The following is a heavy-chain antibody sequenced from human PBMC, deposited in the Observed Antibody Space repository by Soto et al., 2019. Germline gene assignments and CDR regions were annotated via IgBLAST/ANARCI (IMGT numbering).Heavy chain of an antibody. V-gene: IGHV2-5*01. CDR1: GFSLSANAVG. D-gene: IGHD6-19*01. J-gene: IGHJ4*02. CDR3: AHGSGWLFDF. Sequence: QITLKESGPTLVTPTQTLTLTCTFSGFSLSANAVGVSWFRQPPGKALEWLALVYWNDDNHYSPSLQSRVSITKDTSKNQVVLTMTHMDPVDTATYYCAHGSGWLFDFWGQGVLVTVSS. CDR2: VYWNDDN.